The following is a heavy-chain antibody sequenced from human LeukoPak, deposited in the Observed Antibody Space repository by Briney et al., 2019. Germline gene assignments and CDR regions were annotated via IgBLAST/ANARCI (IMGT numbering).Heavy chain of an antibody. CDR2: ISAYNGNT. Sequence: GASVKVSCKASGYTFTSYGISRVRQAPGQGLEWMGWISAYNGNTNYAQKLQGRVTMTTDTSTSTAYMELRSLRSDDTAVYYCARDWPYSGSYRGDYWGQGTLVTVSS. CDR3: ARDWPYSGSYRGDY. V-gene: IGHV1-18*01. D-gene: IGHD1-26*01. J-gene: IGHJ4*02. CDR1: GYTFTSYG.